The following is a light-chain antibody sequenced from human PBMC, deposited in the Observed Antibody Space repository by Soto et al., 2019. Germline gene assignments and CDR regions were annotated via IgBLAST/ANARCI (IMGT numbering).Light chain of an antibody. J-gene: IGLJ2*01. CDR2: EVT. CDR1: SSDVGGYNY. Sequence: QSALTQPPSASGSPGQSVAISCTETSSDVGGYNYVSWYQQHPGKAPKLIISEVTKRPSGVPDRFSGSKSGNTASLTVSGLQADDEADYFCSSYAGNNNLIFGGGTKLTVL. V-gene: IGLV2-8*01. CDR3: SSYAGNNNLI.